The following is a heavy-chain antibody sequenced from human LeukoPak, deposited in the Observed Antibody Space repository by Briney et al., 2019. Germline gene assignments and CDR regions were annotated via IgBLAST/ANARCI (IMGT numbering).Heavy chain of an antibody. D-gene: IGHD7-27*01. CDR3: AKDGGLWVSAHWGDS. CDR1: GFTLSSYT. J-gene: IGHJ4*02. Sequence: GSLRPSFTAPGFTLSSYTKSWVRPAPGEGVKWGSTITTGGPNTYYADSTKGRFTVSRDDSKNTLYLQMNSLRAEDTAVYYCAKDGGLWVSAHWGDSWGRGTLVTVSS. V-gene: IGHV3-23*01. CDR2: ITTGGPNT.